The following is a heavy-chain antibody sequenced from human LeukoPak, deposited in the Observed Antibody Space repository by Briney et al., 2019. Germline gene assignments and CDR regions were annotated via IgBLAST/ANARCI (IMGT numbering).Heavy chain of an antibody. D-gene: IGHD4-17*01. CDR2: IYSGGST. Sequence: GGSLRLSCTVSGLIVSGKYMGWVRQAPGKGLEWVSVIYSGGSTYYTDSVKGRFTISRDNSKNTLYLQMNILRTEDTAVYYCVTPGPTVTGGFEYWGQGTLVTVSS. CDR3: VTPGPTVTGGFEY. J-gene: IGHJ4*02. CDR1: GLIVSGKY. V-gene: IGHV3-53*01.